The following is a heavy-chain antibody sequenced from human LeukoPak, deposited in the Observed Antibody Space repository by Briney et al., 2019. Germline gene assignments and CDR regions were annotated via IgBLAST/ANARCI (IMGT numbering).Heavy chain of an antibody. CDR1: AYTFTGYY. CDR3: AREGSGWYGNFDY. V-gene: IGHV1-2*02. J-gene: IGHJ4*02. Sequence: ASVKVSCKASAYTFTGYYMHWVRQAPGQGLEWMGWINPDSGGTNYAQKFQGRVTMTRDTSISTAYMEVSRLRSDDTAVYYCAREGSGWYGNFDYWGQGALVTVSS. CDR2: INPDSGGT. D-gene: IGHD6-19*01.